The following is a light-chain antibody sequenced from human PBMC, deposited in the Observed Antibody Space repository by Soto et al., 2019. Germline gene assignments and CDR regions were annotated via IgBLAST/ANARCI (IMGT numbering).Light chain of an antibody. V-gene: IGLV1-44*01. CDR2: SNN. CDR3: AAWDDRLNGHYV. CDR1: SSNSGSNT. Sequence: QSVLTQPPSASGTPGQRVTISCSGSSSNSGSNTVNWYQQLPGTAPKLLIYSNNQRPSGVPDRFSGSKSGTSASLAISGLQSEDEADYYCAAWDDRLNGHYVFGTGTKVTVL. J-gene: IGLJ1*01.